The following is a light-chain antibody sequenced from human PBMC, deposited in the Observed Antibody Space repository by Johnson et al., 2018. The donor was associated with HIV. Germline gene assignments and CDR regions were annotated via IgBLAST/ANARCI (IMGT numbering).Light chain of an antibody. CDR1: SSNIGNNY. V-gene: IGLV1-51*01. Sequence: QSVLTQPPSVSAAPGQKVTISCSGSSSNIGNNYLSWYQQLPGTAPKLVIYDTIKRHSGIPDRFSGSKSGTSATLGITGLQTGDEADYYCGTWDSSLNAYVFGAATKVAVL. CDR2: DTI. CDR3: GTWDSSLNAYV. J-gene: IGLJ1*01.